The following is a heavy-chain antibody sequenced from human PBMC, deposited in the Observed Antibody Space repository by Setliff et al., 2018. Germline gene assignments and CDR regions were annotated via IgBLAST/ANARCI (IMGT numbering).Heavy chain of an antibody. CDR2: IHPSGST. V-gene: IGHV4-4*08. CDR1: GGSISRYY. J-gene: IGHJ4*02. CDR3: ARVDYGSGSYPSD. D-gene: IGHD3-10*01. Sequence: SETLSLTCTVSGGSISRYYWSWIRQPPGKGLEWIAYIHPSGSTSYNPPLKSRVTISVDTSKNQFSLKLTSVTAADTAVYYCARVDYGSGSYPSDWGQGALVTVSS.